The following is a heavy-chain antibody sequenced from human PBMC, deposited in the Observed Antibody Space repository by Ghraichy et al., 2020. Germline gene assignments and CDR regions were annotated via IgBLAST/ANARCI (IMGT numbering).Heavy chain of an antibody. D-gene: IGHD2-2*01. Sequence: GGSLRLSCAASGFTFSSYAMHWVRQAPGKGLEWVAVISYDGSNKYYADSVKGRFTISRNNSKNTLYLQMNSLRAEDTAVYYCARVGGDIVVVPAYRLDNFDYWGQGTLVTVSS. J-gene: IGHJ4*02. CDR3: ARVGGDIVVVPAYRLDNFDY. CDR2: ISYDGSNK. V-gene: IGHV3-30-3*01. CDR1: GFTFSSYA.